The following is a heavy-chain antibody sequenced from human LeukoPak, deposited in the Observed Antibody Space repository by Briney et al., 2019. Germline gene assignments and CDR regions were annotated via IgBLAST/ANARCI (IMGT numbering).Heavy chain of an antibody. Sequence: ASVKVSCKASGYTLTDYYLHWVRQAPGQGLEWMGWINPNSGGTNYAQKFQGRVTMTRDTSISTAYMELSRLRSDDTALYYCARLGLVQYSYYGLDVWGQGTTVTVSS. V-gene: IGHV1-2*02. D-gene: IGHD3/OR15-3a*01. CDR2: INPNSGGT. CDR3: ARLGLVQYSYYGLDV. J-gene: IGHJ6*02. CDR1: GYTLTDYY.